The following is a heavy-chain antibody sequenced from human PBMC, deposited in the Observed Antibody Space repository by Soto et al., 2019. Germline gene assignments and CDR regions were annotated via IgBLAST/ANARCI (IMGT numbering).Heavy chain of an antibody. CDR3: ATGGRGYYKAYYYGMDV. V-gene: IGHV4-34*01. Sequence: PSETLSLTCAVYGGSFSGYYWSWIRQPPGKGLEWIGEINHSGSTNYNPSLKSRVTISVDTSKNQFSLKLSSVTAADTAVYYCATGGRGYYKAYYYGMDVWGQGTTVTVFS. D-gene: IGHD1-26*01. CDR2: INHSGST. J-gene: IGHJ6*02. CDR1: GGSFSGYY.